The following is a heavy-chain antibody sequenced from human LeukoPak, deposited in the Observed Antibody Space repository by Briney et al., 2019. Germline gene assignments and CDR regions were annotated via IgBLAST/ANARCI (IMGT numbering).Heavy chain of an antibody. CDR3: ATHSGGASWFAP. D-gene: IGHD6-19*01. CDR2: ISGSVGST. CDR1: GFTFSSNA. J-gene: IGHJ5*02. V-gene: IGHV3-23*01. Sequence: AGSLRLSCAASGFTFSSNAMSWVRHPPGQGLEWDSAISGSVGSTNYADSVKGRLTTSRAKSKHTLYLQMNSLTAEATAVYYCATHSGGASWFAPWGQGTLVTVSS.